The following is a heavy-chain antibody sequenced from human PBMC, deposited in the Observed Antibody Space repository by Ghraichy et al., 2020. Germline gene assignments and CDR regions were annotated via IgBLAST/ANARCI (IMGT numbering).Heavy chain of an antibody. D-gene: IGHD5-18*01. Sequence: LSLTCAISGDSVSSNSAAWNWIRQSPSRSLEWLGRTYYRSKWYNDYAISVKSRITINPDTSKNQFSLQLNSLTPEDTAIYYCARAIPWTAMTDWYFDVWGRGTLVTVSS. CDR3: ARAIPWTAMTDWYFDV. CDR1: GDSVSSNSAA. J-gene: IGHJ2*01. V-gene: IGHV6-1*01. CDR2: TYYRSKWYN.